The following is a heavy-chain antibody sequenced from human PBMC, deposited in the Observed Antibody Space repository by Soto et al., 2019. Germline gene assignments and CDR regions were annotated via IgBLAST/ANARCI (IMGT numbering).Heavy chain of an antibody. CDR1: GGSISSYY. Sequence: QVQLQESGPGLVKPSETLSLTCTVSGGSISSYYWSWIRQPPGKGLEWIGYIDYSGSTNYNPSLKRRVTISVDTAKYQFSLKLSSVTAADTAVYYCASLWGWSVDYWGQGTLVTVSS. CDR3: ASLWGWSVDY. D-gene: IGHD3-16*01. CDR2: IDYSGST. J-gene: IGHJ4*02. V-gene: IGHV4-59*08.